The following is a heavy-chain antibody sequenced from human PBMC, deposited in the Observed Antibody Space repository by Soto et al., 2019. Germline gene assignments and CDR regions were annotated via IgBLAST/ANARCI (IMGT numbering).Heavy chain of an antibody. D-gene: IGHD1-1*01. Sequence: KPSETLSLTCSVSDDSISSYYWSWIRQPPGKGLQWIGYVFYRGGTAYNPSLKSRVTISLDMSKKQFSLNLNSVTAADTAAYFCARVQQVEKVIDYWGQGTLVTVSS. CDR1: DDSISSYY. CDR2: VFYRGGT. V-gene: IGHV4-59*01. J-gene: IGHJ4*02. CDR3: ARVQQVEKVIDY.